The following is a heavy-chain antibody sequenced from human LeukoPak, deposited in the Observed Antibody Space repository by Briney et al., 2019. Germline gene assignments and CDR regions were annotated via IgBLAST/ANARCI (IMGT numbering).Heavy chain of an antibody. CDR2: IYTSGST. J-gene: IGHJ4*02. V-gene: IGHV4-61*02. CDR1: GGSISSGSYY. D-gene: IGHD3-22*01. Sequence: PSETLSLTCTVSGGSISSGSYYWSRIRQPAGKGLEWIGRIYTSGSTNYNPSLKSRVTISVDTSKNQFSLKLSSVTAADTAVYYCARVGHYYDSSRVDYWGQGTLVTVSS. CDR3: ARVGHYYDSSRVDY.